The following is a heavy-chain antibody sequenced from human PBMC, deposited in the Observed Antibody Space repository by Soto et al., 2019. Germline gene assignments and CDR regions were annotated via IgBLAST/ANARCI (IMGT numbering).Heavy chain of an antibody. J-gene: IGHJ6*03. CDR3: ARVRFPSAPRLTLDYYFMDV. CDR1: GFTFGSYA. Sequence: VQLVESGGGLVQPGGSLRLSCAASGFTFGSYAMTWVRQAPGKGLEWVSGIRGGGSSRYYSDSVEARCTISRDNPKNLLYLQMITLRAEDTAVYFCARVRFPSAPRLTLDYYFMDVWGNGTTITVSS. V-gene: IGHV3-23*04. CDR2: IRGGGSSR. D-gene: IGHD6-6*01.